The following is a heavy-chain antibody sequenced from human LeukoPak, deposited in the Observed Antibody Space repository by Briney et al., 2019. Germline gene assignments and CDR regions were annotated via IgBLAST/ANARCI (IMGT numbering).Heavy chain of an antibody. CDR3: ARDQEAVAGTSCGPAGFDY. V-gene: IGHV3-48*03. D-gene: IGHD6-19*01. J-gene: IGHJ4*02. CDR1: GFTFSSYE. Sequence: GGSLRLSCAASGFTFSSYEMNWVRQAPGKGLEWVSYISSSGSTIYYADSVKGRFTISRDNAKNSLYLQMNSLRAEDTAVYYCARDQEAVAGTSCGPAGFDYWGQGTLVTVSS. CDR2: ISSSGSTI.